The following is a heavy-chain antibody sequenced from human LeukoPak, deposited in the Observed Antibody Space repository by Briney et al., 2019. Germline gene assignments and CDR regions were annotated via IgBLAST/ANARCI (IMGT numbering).Heavy chain of an antibody. CDR2: IYQSGST. D-gene: IGHD4-11*01. J-gene: IGHJ5*02. CDR1: GGSISSSSHY. V-gene: IGHV4-39*01. CDR3: TGHFFYSTAYNWFDP. Sequence: SETLSLTCTVSGGSISSSSHYWGWIRQPPGKGLEWIGSIYQSGSTYYNPSLKSRVTLSADTSKNQFSLELNSVTAADTAVYCCTGHFFYSTAYNWFDPWGQGTLVTFSS.